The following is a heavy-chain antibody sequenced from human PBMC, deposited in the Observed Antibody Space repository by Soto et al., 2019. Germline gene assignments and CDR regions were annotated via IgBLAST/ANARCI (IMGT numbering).Heavy chain of an antibody. CDR2: ISYDGSDK. Sequence: GGSLRLSCAASGFTFSTYGMHWVRQAPGKGLEWVAVISYDGSDKYYADSVKGRFTISRDSSKNMLYLQMNSLRAEYTAIYYCAKESYYDSSDYNAFDIWGQGTMVTVSS. CDR3: AKESYYDSSDYNAFDI. D-gene: IGHD3-22*01. J-gene: IGHJ3*02. CDR1: GFTFSTYG. V-gene: IGHV3-30*18.